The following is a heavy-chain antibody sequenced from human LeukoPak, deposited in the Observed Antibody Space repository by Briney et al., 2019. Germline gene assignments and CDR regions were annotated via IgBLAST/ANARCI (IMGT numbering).Heavy chain of an antibody. V-gene: IGHV4-34*01. D-gene: IGHD1-26*01. CDR3: ARGLVGATRGFFDY. Sequence: EASETLSLTCAVYGGSFSGYYWSWSRQPPGKGLEWIGEINHSGSTNYNPSLKSRVTISVDTSKNQFSLKLSSVTAADTAVYYCARGLVGATRGFFDYWGQGTLVTVSS. J-gene: IGHJ4*02. CDR2: INHSGST. CDR1: GGSFSGYY.